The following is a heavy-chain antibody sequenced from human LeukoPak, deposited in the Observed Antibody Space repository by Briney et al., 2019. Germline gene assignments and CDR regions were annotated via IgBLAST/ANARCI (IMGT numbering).Heavy chain of an antibody. J-gene: IGHJ3*02. D-gene: IGHD6-25*01. V-gene: IGHV5-51*01. CDR1: GYIFTSYW. CDR2: IYPGDSDT. Sequence: GESLKISCKGSGYIFTSYWIGWVRQLPGKGLEWMGIIYPGDSDTRYSPSFQGQVTISADKSISTAYLRWSSLKASDTAMYYCARHIGYSSALGAFDIWGQGTMVTVSS. CDR3: ARHIGYSSALGAFDI.